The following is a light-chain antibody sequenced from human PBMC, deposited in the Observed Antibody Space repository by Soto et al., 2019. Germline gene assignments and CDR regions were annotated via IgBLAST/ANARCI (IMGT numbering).Light chain of an antibody. CDR2: DTS. V-gene: IGKV3-20*01. CDR1: QSVSSRY. CDR3: QRYGASPPIYT. J-gene: IGKJ2*01. Sequence: EVVLTQSPGTLSLSPGERATLSCRASQSVSSRYLAWYQHKPGQAPRLLIYDTSARATGIPDRFSGSGSGTDFILPLSSLDPADFAVYYYQRYGASPPIYTFGQGTKLEIK.